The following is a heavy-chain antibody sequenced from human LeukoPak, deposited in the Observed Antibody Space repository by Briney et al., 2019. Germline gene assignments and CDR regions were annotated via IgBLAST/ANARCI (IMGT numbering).Heavy chain of an antibody. V-gene: IGHV3-7*01. CDR3: SRALEV. CDR2: INQDGSEK. Sequence: GGSLRLSCEVSGFMFRSYWMDWVRQAPGRGLEWVANINQDGSEKYFVDSVKGRFTISRDNAKNSLYPQMNSLRAEDTAVYYYSRALEVWGKGTTVTVSS. J-gene: IGHJ6*04. CDR1: GFMFRSYW.